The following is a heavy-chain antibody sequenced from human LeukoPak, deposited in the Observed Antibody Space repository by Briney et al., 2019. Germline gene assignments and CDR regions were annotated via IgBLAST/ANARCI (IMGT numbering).Heavy chain of an antibody. J-gene: IGHJ3*02. CDR2: ILYDGRNK. CDR3: ARDARIVVVADTKVEHAFDI. V-gene: IGHV3-30*04. CDR1: GFTFSSYA. Sequence: PGRSLRLSCAASGFTFSSYAFHWVRQAPGKGLEWVAVILYDGRNKYYTDSVKGRFTISRDNSKNTLYLQMNSLRAEDTAVYYCARDARIVVVADTKVEHAFDIWGQGTMVTVSS. D-gene: IGHD2-15*01.